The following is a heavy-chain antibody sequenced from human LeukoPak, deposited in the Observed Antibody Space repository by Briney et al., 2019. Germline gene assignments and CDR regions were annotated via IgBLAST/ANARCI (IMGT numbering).Heavy chain of an antibody. CDR3: ARVGRGPGAFDI. J-gene: IGHJ3*02. V-gene: IGHV3-23*01. CDR2: ISGVGGGST. Sequence: GFLRLSCAASGFTFNNYVMTWVREAPGKGLEWVSAISGVGGGSTYYADSVKGRFTISRDNSKNTLYLQMNSLRAEDTAVYYCARVGRGPGAFDIWGQGTMVTVSS. CDR1: GFTFNNYV.